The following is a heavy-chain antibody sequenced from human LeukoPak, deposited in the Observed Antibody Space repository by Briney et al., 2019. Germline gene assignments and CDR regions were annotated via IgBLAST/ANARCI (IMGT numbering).Heavy chain of an antibody. CDR2: VNTNTGNP. V-gene: IGHV7-4-1*02. D-gene: IGHD6-19*01. Sequence: ASVKVSCKASGYTFTSYAMNWVRQAPGQGLEWMGWVNTNTGNPTYAQGFTGRFVFSLDTSVSTAYLQISSLKAEDTAVYYCAREAELQWPEYFQHWGQGTLVTVSS. CDR3: AREAELQWPEYFQH. CDR1: GYTFTSYA. J-gene: IGHJ1*01.